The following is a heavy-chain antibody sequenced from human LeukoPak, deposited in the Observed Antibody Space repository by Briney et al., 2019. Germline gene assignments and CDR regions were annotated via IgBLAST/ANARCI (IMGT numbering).Heavy chain of an antibody. Sequence: SVKVSCKASGFTFTSSAVQWVRQARGQRLEWIGWIVVGSGNTNYAQKFQERVTITRDMSTSTAYMELSSLRSEDTAVYYCAAQSKRGLGAFDIWGQGTMVTVSS. J-gene: IGHJ3*02. CDR3: AAQSKRGLGAFDI. D-gene: IGHD3-16*01. CDR2: IVVGSGNT. CDR1: GFTFTSSA. V-gene: IGHV1-58*01.